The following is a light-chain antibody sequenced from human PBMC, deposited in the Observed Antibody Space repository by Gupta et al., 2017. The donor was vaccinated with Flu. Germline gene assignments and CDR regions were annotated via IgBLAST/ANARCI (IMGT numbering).Light chain of an antibody. J-gene: IGLJ2*01. Sequence: SYELPQPPSVSVSPGQTASITCSGDKLGDKYACWYQQKPGQSPVQVIYQDSKRPSGIPERFSGSNSGNTATLTISGTQAMDEADYYCQAWDSSTYVVFGGGTKLTVL. CDR1: KLGDKY. V-gene: IGLV3-1*01. CDR2: QDS. CDR3: QAWDSSTYVV.